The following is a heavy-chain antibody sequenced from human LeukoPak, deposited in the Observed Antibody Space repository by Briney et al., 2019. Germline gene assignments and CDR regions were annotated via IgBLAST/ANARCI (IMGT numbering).Heavy chain of an antibody. CDR1: GFTFSDVW. D-gene: IGHD5-12*01. J-gene: IGHJ4*02. CDR3: STATALIVATLPDH. CDR2: IRTKTDGATT. V-gene: IGHV3-15*01. Sequence: GGSLALSCAASGFTFSDVWMTWVRQAPGRGMEWVGRIRTKTDGATTDYAAPVKGRFTILRDDSANMLYLQMTSLRTEDTALYYCSTATALIVATLPDHWGQGTLVTVSS.